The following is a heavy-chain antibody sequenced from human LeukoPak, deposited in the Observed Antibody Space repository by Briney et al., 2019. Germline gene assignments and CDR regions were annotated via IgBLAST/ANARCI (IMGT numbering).Heavy chain of an antibody. V-gene: IGHV4-4*09. CDR3: ARQRVLNYHFDY. D-gene: IGHD6-13*01. Sequence: SETLSLTCTVSGGSISSYYWSWIRQPPGKGLEWIGYIYTSGSTNYNPSLKSRVTISVDTSKNQISLKLSSVAAADTAVYYCARQRVLNYHFDYWGQGTLVTVSS. CDR1: GGSISSYY. CDR2: IYTSGST. J-gene: IGHJ4*02.